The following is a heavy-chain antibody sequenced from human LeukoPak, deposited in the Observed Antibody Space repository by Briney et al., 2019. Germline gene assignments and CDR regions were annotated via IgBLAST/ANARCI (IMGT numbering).Heavy chain of an antibody. CDR2: ISYDGSNK. D-gene: IGHD5-18*01. CDR1: GFTFSSYG. Sequence: QPGRSPRLSCAGSGFTFSSYGMPWVRQAPGKGLESVAVISYDGSNKYYADSVKGRFTISRDNSKNTLYLQMNSLRAEDTAVYYCAKDSGYSYGIPPSDYYGMDVWGQGTTVTVSS. J-gene: IGHJ6*02. CDR3: AKDSGYSYGIPPSDYYGMDV. V-gene: IGHV3-30*18.